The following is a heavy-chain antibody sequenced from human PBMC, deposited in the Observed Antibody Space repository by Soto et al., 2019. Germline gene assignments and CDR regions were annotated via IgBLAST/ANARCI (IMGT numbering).Heavy chain of an antibody. CDR3: VREETGAADY. Sequence: TSETLSLTCTVPGGSFSSHYWSWIRQPPGKGLEWIGYVYYSGSTSYNPSLKSRVTISVDASKNQFSLQLRSVTAADTAVYYCVREETGAADYWGPGTLVTVSS. D-gene: IGHD7-27*01. V-gene: IGHV4-59*11. CDR2: VYYSGST. J-gene: IGHJ4*02. CDR1: GGSFSSHY.